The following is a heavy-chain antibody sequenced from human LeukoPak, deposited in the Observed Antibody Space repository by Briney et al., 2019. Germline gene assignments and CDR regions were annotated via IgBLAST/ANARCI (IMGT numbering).Heavy chain of an antibody. J-gene: IGHJ6*03. Sequence: GGSLRLSCAASGFTFSSYFMTWVRQAPGKGLEWVSYISGSSTSIYYADSVKGRFTISRDNAKSSLYLQMNSLRAEDTAVYYCAREWRNSYDYYYYMDVWGNGTTVTVSS. V-gene: IGHV3-48*01. D-gene: IGHD1-1*01. CDR2: ISGSSTSI. CDR3: AREWRNSYDYYYYMDV. CDR1: GFTFSSYF.